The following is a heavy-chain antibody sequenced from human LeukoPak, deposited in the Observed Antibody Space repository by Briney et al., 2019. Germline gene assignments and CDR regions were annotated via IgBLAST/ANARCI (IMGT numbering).Heavy chain of an antibody. J-gene: IGHJ4*02. Sequence: SETLSLTCTVSGGSISSYYWSWIRQPPGKGLEWIGYIYYSGGTNYNPSLKSRVTISVDTSKNQFSLKLSSVTAADAAVYYCARAGPIDYWGQGTLVTVSS. CDR3: ARAGPIDY. V-gene: IGHV4-59*12. CDR2: IYYSGGT. D-gene: IGHD1-1*01. CDR1: GGSISSYY.